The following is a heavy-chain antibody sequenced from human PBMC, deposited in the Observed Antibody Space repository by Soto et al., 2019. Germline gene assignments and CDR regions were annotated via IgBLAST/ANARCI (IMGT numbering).Heavy chain of an antibody. Sequence: QVQLVQSGAEEKKPGASVKVSCKASGYTFTSYAMHWVRQAPGQRLEWMGWINAGNGNTKYSQKFQGRVTITRDTSASTAYMELSSLRSEDTAVYYSASSAVANDIYYYYGMDVWGQGTTVTVSS. D-gene: IGHD6-19*01. CDR3: ASSAVANDIYYYYGMDV. CDR1: GYTFTSYA. J-gene: IGHJ6*02. CDR2: INAGNGNT. V-gene: IGHV1-3*05.